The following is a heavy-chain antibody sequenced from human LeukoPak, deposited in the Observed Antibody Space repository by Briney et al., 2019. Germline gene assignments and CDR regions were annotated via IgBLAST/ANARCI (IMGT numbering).Heavy chain of an antibody. Sequence: PGRSLRLSCAASGFTFSSYGMHWVRQAPGKGLEWVAVISYDGSNKYYADSVKGRFTISRDNSKNTLYLQMNSLRAEDTAVYYCAKSDWFDAWGQGTLVTVSS. CDR2: ISYDGSNK. V-gene: IGHV3-30*18. J-gene: IGHJ5*02. CDR3: AKSDWFDA. CDR1: GFTFSSYG.